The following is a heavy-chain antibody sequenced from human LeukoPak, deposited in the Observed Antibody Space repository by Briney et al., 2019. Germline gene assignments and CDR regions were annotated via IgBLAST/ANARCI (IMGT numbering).Heavy chain of an antibody. V-gene: IGHV3-23*01. CDR2: ISGSAGGT. CDR3: AKRGIVIRGLLIIGFHEEAYYFDY. D-gene: IGHD3-10*01. Sequence: GGSLRLSCVVSGITLSNYAMSWVRQAPGKGLEWVSGISGSAGGTNYADSVKGRFTISRDNSMNTMYLQMNSLRAEDTAVYFCAKRGIVIRGLLIIGFHEEAYYFDYWGQGILVTVSS. J-gene: IGHJ4*02. CDR1: GITLSNYA.